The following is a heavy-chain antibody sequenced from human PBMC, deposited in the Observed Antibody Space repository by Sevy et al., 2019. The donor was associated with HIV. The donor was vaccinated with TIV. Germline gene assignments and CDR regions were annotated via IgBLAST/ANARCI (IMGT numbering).Heavy chain of an antibody. CDR3: ARGRVSCSSISCRTTVGYFDY. J-gene: IGHJ4*02. CDR2: IYYTGST. Sequence: SETLSLTCSVSGGSFSSSSFYWCWIRQPPGKGLECIGNIYYTGSTYYNPSLKSRVTISIDTSKNQFSLKLRSVTAADTAVYYCARGRVSCSSISCRTTVGYFDYWGQRTLVTVSS. V-gene: IGHV4-39*01. CDR1: GGSFSSSSFY. D-gene: IGHD2-2*01.